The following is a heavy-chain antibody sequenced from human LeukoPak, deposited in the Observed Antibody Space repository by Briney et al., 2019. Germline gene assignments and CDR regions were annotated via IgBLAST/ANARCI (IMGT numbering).Heavy chain of an antibody. CDR3: ARDLYDSGAYSSPIDY. J-gene: IGHJ4*02. V-gene: IGHV3-21*01. CDR1: GFTLSSHS. D-gene: IGHD3-22*01. Sequence: PGGSLRLSCAAYGFTLSSHSMNWVRQAPGKGLEWVSSISNSSSYIHSADSVKGRLTISRDNAKNSLYLQMNSLRAEDTAVYYCARDLYDSGAYSSPIDYWGQGTLVTVSS. CDR2: ISNSSSYI.